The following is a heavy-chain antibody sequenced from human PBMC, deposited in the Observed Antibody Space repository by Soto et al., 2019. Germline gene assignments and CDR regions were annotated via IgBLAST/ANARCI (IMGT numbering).Heavy chain of an antibody. Sequence: QVQLVQSGAEVKKPGSSVKVSCKASGGTFSSYTISWVRQAPGQGLEWMGRIIPILGIANYAQKVQGRVTITADKSTSTAYMELSSVRSEDKAAYYCAGRGHHPYNGFDPWGQGTLVTVSS. CDR3: AGRGHHPYNGFDP. J-gene: IGHJ5*02. CDR1: GGTFSSYT. CDR2: IIPILGIA. V-gene: IGHV1-69*02. D-gene: IGHD1-26*01.